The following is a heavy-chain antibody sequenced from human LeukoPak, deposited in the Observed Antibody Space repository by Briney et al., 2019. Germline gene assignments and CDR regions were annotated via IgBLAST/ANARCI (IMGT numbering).Heavy chain of an antibody. D-gene: IGHD3-3*01. CDR3: ARDPPREHDFWSGYPYGMDV. CDR1: GFTFNNYG. Sequence: HSGKSLRLSCAASGFTFNNYGMHWVRQAPGKGLEWVSAISGSGGSTNYADSVKGRFTISRDNSKNTLYLQMNSLRAEDTAVYYCARDPPREHDFWSGYPYGMDVWGQGTTVTVSS. J-gene: IGHJ6*02. CDR2: ISGSGGST. V-gene: IGHV3-23*01.